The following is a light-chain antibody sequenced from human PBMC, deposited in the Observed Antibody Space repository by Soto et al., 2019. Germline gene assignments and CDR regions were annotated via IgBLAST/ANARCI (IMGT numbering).Light chain of an antibody. J-gene: IGKJ2*01. V-gene: IGKV1-9*01. CDR3: QHLNSYPYT. CDR1: QDITNF. CDR2: GAS. Sequence: DIQLTQSPSFLSASVGDRVTITCRASQDITNFLAWYQQKPGKAPELLIYGASALHSGVPPMFSGSGSGTEFTLTISSLQPEDFVTYHCQHLNSYPYTFGQGTKVDIK.